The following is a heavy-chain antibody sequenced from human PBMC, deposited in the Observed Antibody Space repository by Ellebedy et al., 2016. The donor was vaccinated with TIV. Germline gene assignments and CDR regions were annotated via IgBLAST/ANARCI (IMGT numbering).Heavy chain of an antibody. J-gene: IGHJ4*02. CDR1: GGSISSSPYH. Sequence: MPSETLSLTCTVSGGSISSSPYHWGWIRQPPGKGLEWIGSISYSGGTYYSPSLKSRVTISVDTSKNHFSLELSSVTAADTAVYYCASNLRYNWNDGFDYWGQGTLVTVSS. V-gene: IGHV4-39*02. D-gene: IGHD1-20*01. CDR3: ASNLRYNWNDGFDY. CDR2: ISYSGGT.